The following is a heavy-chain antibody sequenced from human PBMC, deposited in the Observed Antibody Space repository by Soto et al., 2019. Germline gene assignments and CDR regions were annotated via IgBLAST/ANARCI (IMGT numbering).Heavy chain of an antibody. CDR2: IYYSGST. CDR1: GGSISSGDYY. D-gene: IGHD2-2*02. V-gene: IGHV4-30-4*01. Sequence: SETLSLTCTVSGGSISSGDYYWSWIRQPPGEGLEWIGYIYYSGSTYYNPSLKSRVTISVDTSKNQFSLKLSSVTAADTAVYYCAVVPAAIGYFRFFDPWGQGTLVTVS. CDR3: AVVPAAIGYFRFFDP. J-gene: IGHJ5*02.